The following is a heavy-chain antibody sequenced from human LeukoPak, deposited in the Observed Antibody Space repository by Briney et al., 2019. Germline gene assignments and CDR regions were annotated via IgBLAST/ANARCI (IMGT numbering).Heavy chain of an antibody. CDR1: GFTFEDYA. V-gene: IGHV3-9*03. J-gene: IGHJ3*02. Sequence: GGSLRLSCAASGFTFEDYAMHWVRQVPGKGLEWVSGITRNSGSKLYADSVKGRFTISRDNAQKSLYLQMNNLRTEDMALYYCAKGVGVASLIVDALDMWGQGTMVTVSS. CDR3: AKGVGVASLIVDALDM. CDR2: ITRNSGSK. D-gene: IGHD1-26*01.